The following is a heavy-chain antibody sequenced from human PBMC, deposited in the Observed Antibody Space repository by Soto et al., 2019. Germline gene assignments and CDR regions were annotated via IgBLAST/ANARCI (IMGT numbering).Heavy chain of an antibody. V-gene: IGHV5-10-1*01. CDR3: ARHEGYCSSTSCYRGDWFDP. J-gene: IGHJ5*02. D-gene: IGHD2-2*01. CDR1: GYSFTSYW. CDR2: IDPSDSYT. Sequence: GESLKISRKGSGYSFTSYWISWVRQMPGKGLEWMGRIDPSDSYTNYSPSFQGHVTISADKSISTAYLQWSSLKASDTAMYYCARHEGYCSSTSCYRGDWFDPWGQGTLVTVSS.